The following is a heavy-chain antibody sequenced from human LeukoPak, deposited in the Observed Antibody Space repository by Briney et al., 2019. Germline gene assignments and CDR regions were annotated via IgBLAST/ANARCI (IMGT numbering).Heavy chain of an antibody. D-gene: IGHD2-2*01. V-gene: IGHV1-8*01. J-gene: IGHJ6*02. CDR1: GYTFTSYD. CDR3: GRKYCSSTSCYYYYGMDV. Sequence: ASVKVSCKASGYTFTSYDINWVRQATGQGLEWMGWMNPNSGNTGYAQKFQGRVTMTRNTSISTAYMELSSLRSEDTAVYYCGRKYCSSTSCYYYYGMDVWGQGTTVTVSS. CDR2: MNPNSGNT.